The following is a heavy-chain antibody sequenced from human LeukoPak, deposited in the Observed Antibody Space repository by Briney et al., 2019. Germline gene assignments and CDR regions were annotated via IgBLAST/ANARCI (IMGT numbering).Heavy chain of an antibody. CDR3: GRVDQLLDLDY. J-gene: IGHJ4*02. Sequence: SETLSLTCTVSGGSISSSNWWSWVRLPPGKGLEWIGEICYSGSTSYNPSLKSRVTISVDKSKNQFSLKLSSVTAADTAVYYCGRVDQLLDLDYWGQGTLVTVSS. CDR1: GGSISSSNW. D-gene: IGHD2-2*02. CDR2: ICYSGST. V-gene: IGHV4-4*02.